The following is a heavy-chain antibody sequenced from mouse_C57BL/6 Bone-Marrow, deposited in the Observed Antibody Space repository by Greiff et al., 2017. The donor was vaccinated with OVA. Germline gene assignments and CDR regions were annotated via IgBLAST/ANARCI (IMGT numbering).Heavy chain of an antibody. Sequence: QVQLQQSGAELVKPGASVKLSCKASGYTFTSYWMHWVKQRPGQGLEWIGMIHPNSGSTNYNEKFKSKATLTVDKSSSTAYMQLSSLTSEDSAVYYCAVYYGNFYWYFDVWGTGTTVTVSS. CDR3: AVYYGNFYWYFDV. CDR2: IHPNSGST. J-gene: IGHJ1*03. D-gene: IGHD2-1*01. V-gene: IGHV1-64*01. CDR1: GYTFTSYW.